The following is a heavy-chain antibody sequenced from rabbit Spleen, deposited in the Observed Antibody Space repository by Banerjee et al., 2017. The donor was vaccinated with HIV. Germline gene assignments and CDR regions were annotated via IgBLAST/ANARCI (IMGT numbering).Heavy chain of an antibody. CDR1: GFSFSNKYV. CDR3: ARGSATMTMVITGYYLSL. V-gene: IGHV1S45*01. D-gene: IGHD2-1*01. CDR2: IYAGEGDRT. Sequence: QEQLEESGGGLVKPGASLTLTCTASGFSFSNKYVMCWVRQAPGKGLELIAGIYAGEGDRTYYATWAKGRFTISKTSSTTVTLQMTSLTAADTATYFCARGSATMTMVITGYYLSLWGQGTLVTVS. J-gene: IGHJ4*01.